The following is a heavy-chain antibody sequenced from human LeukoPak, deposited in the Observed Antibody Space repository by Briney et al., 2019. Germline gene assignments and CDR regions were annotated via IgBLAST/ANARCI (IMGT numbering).Heavy chain of an antibody. V-gene: IGHV4-59*01. CDR3: ARGVYIAAAQYAY. CDR2: IYYSGTT. D-gene: IGHD6-13*01. CDR1: GGSISSYC. Sequence: SETLSLTCTVSGGSISSYCWSWIRQPPGKGLEWIGYIYYSGTTNYNPSLKSRVTISVDTSKNQFSLKLSSVTAADTAVYYCARGVYIAAAQYAYWGQGTLVTVSP. J-gene: IGHJ4*02.